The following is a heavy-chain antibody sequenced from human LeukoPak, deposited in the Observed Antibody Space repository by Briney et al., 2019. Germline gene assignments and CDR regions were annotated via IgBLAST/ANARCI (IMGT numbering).Heavy chain of an antibody. D-gene: IGHD3-22*01. Sequence: GGSLRLSCAASGFTFSDSYMNWIRQAPGKGLAWVSRINPDGTSTSYADSVKGRFTISRDNAKNTLYLQMNSLRAEDTAVYYCARSLLYYYDTSGPESWGQGSLVTVSS. CDR3: ARSLLYYYDTSGPES. J-gene: IGHJ4*02. CDR1: GFTFSDSY. CDR2: INPDGTST. V-gene: IGHV3-74*01.